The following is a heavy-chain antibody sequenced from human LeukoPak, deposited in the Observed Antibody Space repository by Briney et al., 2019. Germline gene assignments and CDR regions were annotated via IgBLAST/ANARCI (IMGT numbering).Heavy chain of an antibody. D-gene: IGHD3-10*01. CDR2: IYYDGSKK. CDR3: ATWRGSGSYGGYFDY. Sequence: GGSLRVSCATSGFTFSNYGMHWVRQAPGKGLEWVAVIYYDGSKKNYADSVRGRFTISRDNSKNTLYLQMNSLRVEDTAVYYCATWRGSGSYGGYFDYWGQGTPVTVSS. J-gene: IGHJ4*02. CDR1: GFTFSNYG. V-gene: IGHV3-33*01.